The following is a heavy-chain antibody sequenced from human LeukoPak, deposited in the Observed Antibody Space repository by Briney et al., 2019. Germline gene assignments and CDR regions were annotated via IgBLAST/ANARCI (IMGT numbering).Heavy chain of an antibody. Sequence: PAETLSLTCTVSGGSISGYYWSWIRQPPGKGLEWIGYIYYSGSNTYNPSLKSRVTMSVDTSKTQFSLRLSSVTAADTAVYYCARVGITMIVVVHPWGQGTMVTVSS. D-gene: IGHD3-22*01. J-gene: IGHJ3*01. CDR3: ARVGITMIVVVHP. CDR2: IYYSGSN. V-gene: IGHV4-59*08. CDR1: GGSISGYY.